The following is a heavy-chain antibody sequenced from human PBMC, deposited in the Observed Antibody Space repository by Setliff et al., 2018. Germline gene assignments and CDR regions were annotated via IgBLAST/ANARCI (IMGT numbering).Heavy chain of an antibody. CDR1: GFTFSNYY. CDR3: AKGGTTITIFGVVITDAFDI. Sequence: PGGSLRLSCAASGFTFSNYYMTWIRQAPGKGLEWISYIHDSGDTTYYADSVKGRFTISRDNSKNTLYLQMNSLRAEDTAVYYCAKGGTTITIFGVVITDAFDIWGQGTMVTVSS. D-gene: IGHD3-3*01. V-gene: IGHV3-23*01. CDR2: IHDSGDTT. J-gene: IGHJ3*02.